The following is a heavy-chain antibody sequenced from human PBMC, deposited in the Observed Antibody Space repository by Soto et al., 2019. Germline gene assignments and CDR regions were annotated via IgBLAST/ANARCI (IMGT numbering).Heavy chain of an antibody. J-gene: IGHJ4*02. Sequence: ASVKVSCKASGYTFTGYYMHWVRQAPGQGLEWMGWINPNSGGTNYAQKFQGWVTMTRDTSISTAYMELSRLRSDDTAVYYCARAQTAAAGRPLDYWGQGTLVTVSS. V-gene: IGHV1-2*04. D-gene: IGHD6-13*01. CDR2: INPNSGGT. CDR3: ARAQTAAAGRPLDY. CDR1: GYTFTGYY.